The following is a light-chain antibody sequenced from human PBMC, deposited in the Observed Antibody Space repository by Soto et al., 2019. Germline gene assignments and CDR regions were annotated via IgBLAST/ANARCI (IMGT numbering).Light chain of an antibody. CDR1: QIVSSTY. V-gene: IGKV3-20*01. CDR3: QQYGVTPPNT. CDR2: GAS. J-gene: IGKJ4*01. Sequence: EIVLTQSPGTLSLSPGERATLSCRASQIVSSTYLAWFQQKPGQAPRLLIYGASTRATGIPDRFSGSGSGTDCTLTISGLEPEDCALYYCQQYGVTPPNTFGGGTKVEV.